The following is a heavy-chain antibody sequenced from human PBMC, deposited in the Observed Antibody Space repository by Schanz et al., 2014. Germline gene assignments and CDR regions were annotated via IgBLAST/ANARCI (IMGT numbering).Heavy chain of an antibody. CDR1: GGTFSTYT. CDR2: IIPILGSA. V-gene: IGHV1-69*02. CDR3: ARCTMPGAFDI. J-gene: IGHJ3*02. D-gene: IGHD1-26*01. Sequence: QVQLVQSGAEVKKPGSSVKVSCKASGGTFSTYTISWVRQAPGQGLEWMGRIIPILGSANYAQKFQGRVTITADKSTFTAYMELSCLRYEDTALCCCARCTMPGAFDIWGQGTMVTVSS.